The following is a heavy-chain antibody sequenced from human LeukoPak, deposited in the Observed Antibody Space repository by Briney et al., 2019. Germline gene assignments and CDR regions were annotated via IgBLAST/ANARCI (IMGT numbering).Heavy chain of an antibody. CDR2: ISYDGSNK. Sequence: GRSLRLSCAASGFTFSSYGMHWVRQAPGKGLEWVAVISYDGSNKYYADSVKGRFTISRDNSKNTLYLQMNSLRAEDTAVYYCAKGRSGYYYLGAFDIWGQGIMVTVSS. CDR3: AKGRSGYYYLGAFDI. J-gene: IGHJ3*02. V-gene: IGHV3-30*18. CDR1: GFTFSSYG. D-gene: IGHD3-22*01.